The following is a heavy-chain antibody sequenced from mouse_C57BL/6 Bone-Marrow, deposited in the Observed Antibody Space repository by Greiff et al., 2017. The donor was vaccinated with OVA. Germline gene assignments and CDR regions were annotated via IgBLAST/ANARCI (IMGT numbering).Heavy chain of an antibody. V-gene: IGHV1-72*01. CDR3: ASSYDYAAWFAY. D-gene: IGHD2-4*01. J-gene: IGHJ3*01. Sequence: QVHVKQPGAELVKPGASVKLSCKASGYTFTSYWMHWVKQRPGRGLEWIGRIDPNSGGTKYNEKFKSKATLTVDKPSSTAYMQLSSLTSEDSAVYYCASSYDYAAWFAYWGQGTLVTVSA. CDR1: GYTFTSYW. CDR2: IDPNSGGT.